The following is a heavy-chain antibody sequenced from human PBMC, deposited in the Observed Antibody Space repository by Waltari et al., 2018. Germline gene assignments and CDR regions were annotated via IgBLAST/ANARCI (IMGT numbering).Heavy chain of an antibody. J-gene: IGHJ4*02. D-gene: IGHD3-22*01. CDR1: GGSISSATYY. CDR3: ARDSYYYDGSGYPAR. Sequence: QVQLQESGPGLVKPSQTLSLSCTVSGGSISSATYYWSWIRQPAGKGLEWIVRIHVNGNTNYNPSLISRVTISVDTSRNQFFLTVNSVTAADTAVYYCARDSYYYDGSGYPARWGQGTRVTVSS. CDR2: IHVNGNT. V-gene: IGHV4-61*02.